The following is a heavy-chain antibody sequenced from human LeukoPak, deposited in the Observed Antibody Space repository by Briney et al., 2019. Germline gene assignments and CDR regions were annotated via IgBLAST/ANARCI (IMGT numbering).Heavy chain of an antibody. D-gene: IGHD2-15*01. J-gene: IGHJ4*02. V-gene: IGHV3-53*05. CDR3: ARERYCGGGSCPNSDRYFDY. CDR1: GFSVSSNY. Sequence: PGGSLRLAFSTSGFSVSSNYMSSVRQAQGKGLELGAVIHSEGSTYYADSVKGRLTISRDNSKNPLYVQMNSLRVEDTAVYYCARERYCGGGSCPNSDRYFDYWGQGTLVTVSA. CDR2: IHSEGST.